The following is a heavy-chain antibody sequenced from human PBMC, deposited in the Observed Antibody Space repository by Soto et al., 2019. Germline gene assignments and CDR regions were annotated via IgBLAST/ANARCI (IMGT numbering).Heavy chain of an antibody. J-gene: IGHJ4*02. D-gene: IGHD3-10*01. CDR2: IYWDDDE. V-gene: IGHV2-5*02. CDR3: ALRPRGFSYYFDY. CDR1: GFSLTTRGVG. Sequence: QITLKESGPTLVKPTQTLTLTCTFSGFSLTTRGVGVGWIRQPPGKALEWLALIYWDDDEGYSPSLKSRLTITQDTSKNPVVLTMTNMEHVDTATYYCALRPRGFSYYFDYWGQGTLVTVSS.